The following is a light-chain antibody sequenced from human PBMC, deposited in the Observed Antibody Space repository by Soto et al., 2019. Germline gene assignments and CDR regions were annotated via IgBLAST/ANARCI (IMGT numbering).Light chain of an antibody. V-gene: IGKV3-20*01. CDR2: GAS. CDR1: QSLTSSF. CDR3: QRHVAT. Sequence: EIVLTQSPATLSLSPGERATLSCRASQSLTSSFLAWYQHTPGQAPKLLIYGASSRATGIPDRFSGSGSGTDFTLTISGLEPEDSAAYYCQRHVATFGHGTKVDIK. J-gene: IGKJ1*01.